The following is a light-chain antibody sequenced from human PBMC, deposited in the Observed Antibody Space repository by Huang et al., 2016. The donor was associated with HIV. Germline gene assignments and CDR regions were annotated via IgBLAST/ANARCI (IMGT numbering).Light chain of an antibody. CDR2: DAS. J-gene: IGKJ4*01. Sequence: EIVLTQSPATLSLSTGERATLSSRASQSINTYLAGYQQKPGQAPRLLIYDASNRATGVPARFSGRGSGTDFTLSINSLEPEDFVTYYCQQRSTWPLTFGGGTKVET. CDR3: QQRSTWPLT. V-gene: IGKV3-11*01. CDR1: QSINTY.